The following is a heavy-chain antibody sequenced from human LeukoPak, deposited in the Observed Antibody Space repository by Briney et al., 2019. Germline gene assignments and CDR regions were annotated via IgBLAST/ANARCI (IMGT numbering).Heavy chain of an antibody. Sequence: GGSLRLSCAASGFTVSSNYMKWVRQAPGKGLEWVSTIYSGGSTYYADSVKGRFTISRDNSKNTLYLQMNSLRAEDAAVYYCARRISISVYGMDVWGQGTTVTVS. CDR1: GFTVSSNY. CDR2: IYSGGST. J-gene: IGHJ6*02. D-gene: IGHD3-3*02. CDR3: ARRISISVYGMDV. V-gene: IGHV3-66*01.